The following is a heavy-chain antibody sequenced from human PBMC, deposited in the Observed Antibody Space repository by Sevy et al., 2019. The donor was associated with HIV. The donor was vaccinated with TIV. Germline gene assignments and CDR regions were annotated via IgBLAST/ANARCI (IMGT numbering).Heavy chain of an antibody. CDR3: ARDHTLTYYYDSSGHDAFDI. CDR2: INPSGGST. CDR1: GYTFTSYY. Sequence: ASVKVSCKASGYTFTSYYMHWVRQALGQGLEWMGIINPSGGSTSYAQKFQGRVTMTRDTSTSTVYMELSSLRSEDTAVYYCARDHTLTYYYDSSGHDAFDIWGQGTMVTVSS. V-gene: IGHV1-46*01. J-gene: IGHJ3*02. D-gene: IGHD3-22*01.